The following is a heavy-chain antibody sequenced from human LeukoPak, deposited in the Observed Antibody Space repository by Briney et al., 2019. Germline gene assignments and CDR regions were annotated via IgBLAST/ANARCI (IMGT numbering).Heavy chain of an antibody. D-gene: IGHD3-16*01. CDR3: TTDPLSY. CDR1: GFTFSNAW. Sequence: GGSLRLSCAASGFTFSNAWMSWVRQAPGKGLEWAGRIKSKTDGGTTDYAAPVKGRFTISRDDSKNTLYLQMNSLKTEDTAVYYCTTDPLSYWGQGTLVTVSS. V-gene: IGHV3-15*01. J-gene: IGHJ4*02. CDR2: IKSKTDGGTT.